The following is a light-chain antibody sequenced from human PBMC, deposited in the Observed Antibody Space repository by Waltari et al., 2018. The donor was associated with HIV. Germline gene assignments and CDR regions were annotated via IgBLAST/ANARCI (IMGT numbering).Light chain of an antibody. CDR3: QQSYSYPLT. CDR2: DAS. Sequence: DIQMSQSPYPLSASVGDSVTITCRASQPVTNKVNWYQQKPGKAPKLLIYDASTLQGGVPSRFRGGGSGTHFTLTITSVQPDDHATYFCQQSYSYPLTFGPGTKVDV. CDR1: QPVTNK. J-gene: IGKJ3*01. V-gene: IGKV1-39*01.